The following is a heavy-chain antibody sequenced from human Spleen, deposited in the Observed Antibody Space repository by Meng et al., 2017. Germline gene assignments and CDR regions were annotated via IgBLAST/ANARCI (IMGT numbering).Heavy chain of an antibody. J-gene: IGHJ4*02. CDR1: GGSFSDYY. D-gene: IGHD4-11*01. Sequence: QGQLQQWGEGLLRPSETLSLTCVGSGGSFSDYYWSWIRQHPGKGLEWIGEINHSGSTNYNPSLESRATISVDTSQNNLSLKLSSVTAADSAVYYCARGPTTMAHDFDYWGQGTLVTVSS. CDR3: ARGPTTMAHDFDY. CDR2: INHSGST. V-gene: IGHV4-34*01.